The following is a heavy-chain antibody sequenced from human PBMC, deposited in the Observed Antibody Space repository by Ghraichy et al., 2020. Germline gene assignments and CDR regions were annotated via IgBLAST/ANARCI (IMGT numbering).Heavy chain of an antibody. D-gene: IGHD2-15*01. CDR2: INSDGSRI. CDR1: GFTFSSYW. J-gene: IGHJ4*02. V-gene: IGHV3-74*01. CDR3: ARGGPEYCRGGSCYAGDY. Sequence: GESLNISCAVSGFTFSSYWMHWVRQAPGKGLVWVSRINSDGSRISYADSVKGRFTFSRDNAKNTRYLQMNSLRADDTAVYYCARGGPEYCRGGSCYAGDYWGQGTLVTVSS.